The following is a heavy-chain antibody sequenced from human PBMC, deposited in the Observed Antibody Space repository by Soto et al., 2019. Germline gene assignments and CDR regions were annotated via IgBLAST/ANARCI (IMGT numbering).Heavy chain of an antibody. J-gene: IGHJ2*01. D-gene: IGHD2-21*01. Sequence: EVQLVESGGGLVQPGGSLRLSCAASGLTFSDHFMDWVRQAPGKGLEWVALVKTRSRGYATQYAAFVKGRFTVSRADSENSFYLQMNTLKTDDTAVYYCASPELAGDALRDRYFDFWGRGTLVTVSS. CDR3: ASPELAGDALRDRYFDF. CDR1: GLTFSDHF. V-gene: IGHV3-72*01. CDR2: VKTRSRGYAT.